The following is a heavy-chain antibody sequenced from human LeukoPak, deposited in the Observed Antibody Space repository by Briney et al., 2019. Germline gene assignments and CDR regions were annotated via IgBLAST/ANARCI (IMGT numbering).Heavy chain of an antibody. Sequence: SETLSLTCTVSGDSISSDYWSWIRQPPGKGLEWIGYIYYSGSTNYNPSLKSRVTISVDTSKNHFPLKLSSVTAADTAVYYCARVAINNWFDPWDQGTLVTVSS. CDR1: GDSISSDY. CDR3: ARVAINNWFDP. D-gene: IGHD3-3*02. V-gene: IGHV4-59*01. J-gene: IGHJ5*02. CDR2: IYYSGST.